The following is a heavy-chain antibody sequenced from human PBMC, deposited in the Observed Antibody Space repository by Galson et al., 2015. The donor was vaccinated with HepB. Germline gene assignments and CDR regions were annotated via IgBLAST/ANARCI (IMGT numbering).Heavy chain of an antibody. D-gene: IGHD1-26*01. J-gene: IGHJ5*02. CDR2: INPKSGDT. CDR3: ARGGGSYCLDA. CDR1: GYTFTDHY. V-gene: IGHV1-2*02. Sequence: SVKVSCKASGYTFTDHYFHWVRQAPGQGLEWMGWINPKSGDTKYEQNFQGRVSMTRDTSVSLVSMELSSLRSDDTAVYFCARGGGSYCLDAWGQGTLVIVSS.